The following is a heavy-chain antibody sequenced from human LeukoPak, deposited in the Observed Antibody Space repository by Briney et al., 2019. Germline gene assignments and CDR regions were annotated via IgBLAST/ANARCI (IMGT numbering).Heavy chain of an antibody. Sequence: ASVKVSCKASGYTFTDSYLHWVRQAPGQGLEWMGWINPNSGGTNSAQKFQGRVTMTRDTSISTAYMDLSRLRSDDTAVYYCARGWGGSGGISFGDYGMDVWGQGTTVTVSS. J-gene: IGHJ6*02. V-gene: IGHV1-2*02. CDR2: INPNSGGT. CDR1: GYTFTDSY. D-gene: IGHD2-15*01. CDR3: ARGWGGSGGISFGDYGMDV.